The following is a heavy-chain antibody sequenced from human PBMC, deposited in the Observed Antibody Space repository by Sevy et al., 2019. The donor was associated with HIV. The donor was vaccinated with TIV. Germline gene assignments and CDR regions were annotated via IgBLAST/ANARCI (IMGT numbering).Heavy chain of an antibody. CDR2: ISYDGSNK. V-gene: IGHV3-30*18. Sequence: GGSLRLSCAASGFTFSSYGMHWVRQAPGKGLEWVAVISYDGSNKYYADSVKGRFTISRDNSKNTRYPQMNSLRAEDTAVYYCANLLTTVVTRGDYFDYWGQGTLVTVSS. CDR3: ANLLTTVVTRGDYFDY. D-gene: IGHD4-17*01. CDR1: GFTFSSYG. J-gene: IGHJ4*02.